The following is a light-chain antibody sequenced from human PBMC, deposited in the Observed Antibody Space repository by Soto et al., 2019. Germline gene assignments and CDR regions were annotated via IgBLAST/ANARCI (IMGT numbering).Light chain of an antibody. CDR1: NIGSKN. J-gene: IGLJ3*02. CDR3: QVYESGPVV. Sequence: SSELTQPLSVSVALGQTARIICGGNNIGSKNVHWYQLNPGQAPVLVIYRDTNRPSGLPERFSGSNSGNTATLAISGAQAGDDGDYYWQVYESGPVVFGGGTKLTVL. V-gene: IGLV3-9*01. CDR2: RDT.